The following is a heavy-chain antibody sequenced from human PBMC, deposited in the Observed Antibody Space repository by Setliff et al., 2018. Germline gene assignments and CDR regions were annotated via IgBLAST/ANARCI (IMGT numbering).Heavy chain of an antibody. CDR2: IYYSGRT. CDR1: GGSISTYY. Sequence: PSETLSLTCTVSGGSISTYYWSWIRQPPGKGLEWIGYIYYSGRTNYNPSLRSRVTISVDTSKNQFSLKVSSVTAADTAVYYCARHENDYGDYDDAFGIWGQGTMVTVSS. D-gene: IGHD4-17*01. V-gene: IGHV4-59*08. J-gene: IGHJ3*02. CDR3: ARHENDYGDYDDAFGI.